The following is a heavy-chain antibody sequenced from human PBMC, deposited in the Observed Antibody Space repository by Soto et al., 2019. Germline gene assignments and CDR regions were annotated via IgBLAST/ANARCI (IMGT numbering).Heavy chain of an antibody. J-gene: IGHJ4*02. Sequence: PCESPVIPCKGSGYSFAGYWITWERQMPGQGQERMGRFVHSVSQTYYSPPFPRHVTISTAKPVTTVFLQWSSLRASDAAMYYCSREIYGSDSDPNFQYYFASWGQGTLVTVSS. CDR2: FVHSVSQT. D-gene: IGHD3-22*01. CDR3: SREIYGSDSDPNFQYYFAS. CDR1: GYSFAGYW. V-gene: IGHV5-10-1*01.